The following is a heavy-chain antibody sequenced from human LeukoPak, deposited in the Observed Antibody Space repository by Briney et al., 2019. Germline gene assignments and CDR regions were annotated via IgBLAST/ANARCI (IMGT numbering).Heavy chain of an antibody. Sequence: ASVKVSCKASGYTFIHYFIHWVRQAPGQGLEWMGRINSNTGGTEYTQKFQGRVTMTRDTSITTVYMELTGLTSGDTAVYYCARDLSSTSNWELDYWGQGTLVTVSS. D-gene: IGHD7-27*01. CDR2: INSNTGGT. V-gene: IGHV1-2*06. CDR1: GYTFIHYF. CDR3: ARDLSSTSNWELDY. J-gene: IGHJ4*02.